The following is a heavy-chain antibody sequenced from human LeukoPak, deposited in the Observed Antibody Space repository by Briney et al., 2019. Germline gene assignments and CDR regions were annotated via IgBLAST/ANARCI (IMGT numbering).Heavy chain of an antibody. V-gene: IGHV3-7*03. CDR1: GFTFSSHW. CDR2: IKEDGSKK. D-gene: IGHD3-22*01. J-gene: IGHJ4*02. CDR3: ATPLDYYDSSGYHQGGD. Sequence: GGSLRLSCAASGFTFSSHWMTWVRQAPGKGLEWVANIKEDGSKKNYVDSVKGRFTISRDNAKNSLYPQMNSLRAEDTAVYHCATPLDYYDSSGYHQGGDWGQGTLVTVSS.